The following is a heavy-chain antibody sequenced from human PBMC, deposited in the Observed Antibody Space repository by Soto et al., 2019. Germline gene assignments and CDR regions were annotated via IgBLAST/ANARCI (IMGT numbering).Heavy chain of an antibody. D-gene: IGHD1-26*01. CDR3: ARNMHAGFTHYCDP. CDR2: TSYTENT. CDR1: CGSPTSYP. V-gene: IGHV4-59*01. Sequence: SSETLYLSCVVSCGSPTSYPWSLIRQCPGTGLESIAYTSYTENTNYNPSRQSRVTISMDTSKNQLSLKLTSMTAADTAVYYCARNMHAGFTHYCDPWGQGTLVTVSS. J-gene: IGHJ5*02.